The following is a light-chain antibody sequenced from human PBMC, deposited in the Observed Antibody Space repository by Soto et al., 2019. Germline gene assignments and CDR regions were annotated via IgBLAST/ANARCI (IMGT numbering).Light chain of an antibody. CDR1: SSDVGGYNY. CDR3: ISYTSSSTCV. J-gene: IGLJ3*02. CDR2: EVS. V-gene: IGLV2-14*01. Sequence: QSALTQPASVSGSPGQSITISCPGTSSDVGGYNYVSWYQQHPGKAPKLLIYEVSNRPSGVSNRFSGSKSGNTASLTISGLQAEDEAEYYCISYTSSSTCVFGGGTKLTVL.